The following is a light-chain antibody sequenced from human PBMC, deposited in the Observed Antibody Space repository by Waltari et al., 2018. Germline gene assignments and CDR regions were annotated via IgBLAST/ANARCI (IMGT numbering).Light chain of an antibody. CDR1: SSDVGSYPL. V-gene: IGLV2-23*02. CDR2: EVS. CDR3: CALAGRGFYV. J-gene: IGLJ1*01. Sequence: SALTQPAPVSGSPGQSITISCTEISSDVGSYPLLSWYQRHPGRAPKLLIYEVSKRASGVSTRFAGAKAGKTASLTISGLQAEDEAEYYCCALAGRGFYVFGTGTRVTVL.